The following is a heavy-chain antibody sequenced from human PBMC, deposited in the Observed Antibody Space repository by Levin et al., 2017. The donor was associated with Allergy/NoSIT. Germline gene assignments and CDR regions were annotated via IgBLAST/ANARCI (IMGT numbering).Heavy chain of an antibody. CDR2: IWYDGSNK. Sequence: LSLTCAASGFTFRSYGMHWVRQAPGKGLEWVAVIWYDGSNKYYADSVKGRFTISRDNSKNTLYLQMNSLRAEDTAVYYCARDKFAYGSGSPYYYGMDVWGQGTTVTVSS. J-gene: IGHJ6*02. D-gene: IGHD3-10*01. CDR3: ARDKFAYGSGSPYYYGMDV. V-gene: IGHV3-33*01. CDR1: GFTFRSYG.